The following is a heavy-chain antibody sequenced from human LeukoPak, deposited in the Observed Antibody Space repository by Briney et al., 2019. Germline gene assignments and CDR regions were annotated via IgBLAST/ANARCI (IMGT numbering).Heavy chain of an antibody. V-gene: IGHV4-59*08. CDR2: IYYSGST. Sequence: SETLSLTCTVSGGSISSYYWSWIRQPPGKGLEWIGYIYYSGSTNYNPSLKSRVTISVDTSKNQFSLKLSSVTAADTAVYYCARLAVAGMDYYYYGMDVWGQGTTVTVSS. CDR1: GGSISSYY. J-gene: IGHJ6*02. CDR3: ARLAVAGMDYYYYGMDV. D-gene: IGHD6-19*01.